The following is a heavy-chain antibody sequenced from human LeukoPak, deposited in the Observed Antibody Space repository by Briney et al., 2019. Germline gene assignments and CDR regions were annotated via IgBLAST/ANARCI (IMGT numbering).Heavy chain of an antibody. CDR2: ISGSGGST. V-gene: IGHV3-23*01. D-gene: IGHD2-2*01. J-gene: IGHJ5*02. CDR1: GFTFSSYA. Sequence: GGSLRLSCAASGFTFSSYAMSWVRQAPGKGLEWVSAISGSGGSTYYADFVKGRFTISRDNSKNTLYLQMNSLRAEDTAVYYCAKSGGRAIVVVPAATNWFDPWGQGTLVTVSS. CDR3: AKSGGRAIVVVPAATNWFDP.